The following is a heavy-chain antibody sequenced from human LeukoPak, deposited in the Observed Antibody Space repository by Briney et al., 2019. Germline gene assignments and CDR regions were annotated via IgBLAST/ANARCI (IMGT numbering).Heavy chain of an antibody. CDR3: ARAPRAVTTYRAGWFDP. Sequence: SETLSLTCTVSGGSISSSSYYWGWIRQPPGKGLEWIGEINHSGSTNYNPSLKSRVTISVDTSKNQFSLKLSSVTAADAAVYYCARAPRAVTTYRAGWFDPWGQGTLVTVSS. CDR1: GGSISSSSYY. V-gene: IGHV4-39*07. D-gene: IGHD4-17*01. J-gene: IGHJ5*02. CDR2: INHSGST.